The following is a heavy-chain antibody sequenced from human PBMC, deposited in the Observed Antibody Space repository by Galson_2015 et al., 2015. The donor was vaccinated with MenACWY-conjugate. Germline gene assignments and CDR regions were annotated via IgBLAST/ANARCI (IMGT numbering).Heavy chain of an antibody. V-gene: IGHV4-59*01. CDR3: ASTAGSVPP. CDR1: GASISTDY. CDR2: IHYSGST. D-gene: IGHD5-18*01. Sequence: LSLTCSVSGASISTDYWSWIRQPPGKGLEWIGYIHYSGSTKYNPSLKTRITMSLDTSENQFSLKLSSVTAADTAVYYCASTAGSVPPWGQGTLVTISS. J-gene: IGHJ5*02.